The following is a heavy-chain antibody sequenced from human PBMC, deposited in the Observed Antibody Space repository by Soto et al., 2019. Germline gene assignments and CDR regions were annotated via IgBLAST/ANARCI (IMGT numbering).Heavy chain of an antibody. Sequence: SETLSLGCTVSVGSISSYSWSWIRQPAGKGLEWIGRIYTSGSTNYNPSLKSRVTMSVDTYKNQFSLKLSSVTAADTAVYYCARAAYYYDSSGYYYHDYWGQGTLVTVSS. CDR1: VGSISSYS. D-gene: IGHD3-22*01. CDR3: ARAAYYYDSSGYYYHDY. J-gene: IGHJ4*02. V-gene: IGHV4-4*07. CDR2: IYTSGST.